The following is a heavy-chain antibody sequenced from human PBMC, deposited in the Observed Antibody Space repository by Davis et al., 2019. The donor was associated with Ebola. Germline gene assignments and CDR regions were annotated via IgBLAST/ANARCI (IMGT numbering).Heavy chain of an antibody. V-gene: IGHV2-5*02. J-gene: IGHJ6*02. Sequence: SGPTLVKPTQTLTLTCTFSGFSLSTAGVGVGWIRQPPGKALEWLAIFYWDDHKRSSPSLRSRLTITKDTSKNQVVLTLANIDPVDTGTYYCAHSSDNGMDVWGQGITVSVSS. CDR2: FYWDDHK. CDR1: GFSLSTAGVG. CDR3: AHSSDNGMDV.